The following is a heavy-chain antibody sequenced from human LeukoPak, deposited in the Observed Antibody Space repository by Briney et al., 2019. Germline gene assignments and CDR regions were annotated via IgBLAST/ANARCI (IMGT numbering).Heavy chain of an antibody. Sequence: GGSLRLSCTASGFTFSTYSMNWVRQAPGRGLEWVSYISGSSSSSDGGAKQYADSVKGRFTISRDNSKNSLYLQMNSLRTEDTALYYCAIIAAAGDSFDYWGQGTLVTVSS. CDR2: ISGSSSSSDGGAK. J-gene: IGHJ4*02. CDR1: GFTFSTYS. V-gene: IGHV3-48*04. CDR3: AIIAAAGDSFDY. D-gene: IGHD6-13*01.